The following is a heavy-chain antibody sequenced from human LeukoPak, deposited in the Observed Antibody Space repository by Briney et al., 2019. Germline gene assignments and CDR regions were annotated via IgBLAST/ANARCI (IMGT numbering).Heavy chain of an antibody. CDR1: GFTFSNYW. V-gene: IGHV3-7*05. CDR2: IEEDGSEK. D-gene: IGHD6-13*01. CDR3: ARDWGAAGLWDY. Sequence: GGSLRLSCATSGFTFSNYWMSWVRQAPGKGLEWVANIEEDGSEKNYVDSVKGRFTVSRDNAKNSLYLQMNSLRGDDAAIYYCARDWGAAGLWDYWGQGTLVTVSS. J-gene: IGHJ4*02.